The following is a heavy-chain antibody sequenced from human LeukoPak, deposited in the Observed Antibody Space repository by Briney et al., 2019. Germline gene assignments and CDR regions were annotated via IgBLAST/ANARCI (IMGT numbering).Heavy chain of an antibody. Sequence: ASVKVSCKASGGTFSSYAISWVRQAPGQGLEWMGWISPYNGNIKYAQKLQGRVTMTTDTSTSTAYMELRSLRSDDTAVYYCAKNTGYTSSFPLDYWGQGILVTVSS. CDR1: GGTFSSYA. V-gene: IGHV1-18*01. CDR3: AKNTGYTSSFPLDY. CDR2: ISPYNGNI. J-gene: IGHJ4*02. D-gene: IGHD6-13*01.